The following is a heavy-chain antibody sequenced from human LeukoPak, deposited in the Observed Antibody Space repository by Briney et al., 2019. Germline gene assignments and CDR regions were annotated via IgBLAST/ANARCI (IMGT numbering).Heavy chain of an antibody. CDR3: AKFSAAGLDYFHY. D-gene: IGHD6-13*01. V-gene: IGHV3-23*01. CDR2: ISGSGGTT. CDR1: GFTFSSYA. Sequence: GGSLRLSCAASGFTFSSYAMSWVRQAQGKGLEWVSAISGSGGTTYYADSVKGRFTISRDNSKNTLYLQMNSLRAEDTAVYYCAKFSAAGLDYFHYWGQGTLVTVSS. J-gene: IGHJ4*02.